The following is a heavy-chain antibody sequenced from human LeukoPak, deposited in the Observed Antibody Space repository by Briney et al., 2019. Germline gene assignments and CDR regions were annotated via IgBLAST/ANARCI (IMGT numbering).Heavy chain of an antibody. CDR1: GYSFTSYW. D-gene: IGHD3-22*01. J-gene: IGHJ5*02. Sequence: GESLKISCKGSGYSFTSYWIGWVRQMPGKGLEWMGIIYPGDSDTRYSPSFQGQVTISADKSISTAYLQWSSLKASDTAMYYCARSGYYDSSGYYYVGNWFDPWGQGTLVTVSS. CDR2: IYPGDSDT. CDR3: ARSGYYDSSGYYYVGNWFDP. V-gene: IGHV5-51*01.